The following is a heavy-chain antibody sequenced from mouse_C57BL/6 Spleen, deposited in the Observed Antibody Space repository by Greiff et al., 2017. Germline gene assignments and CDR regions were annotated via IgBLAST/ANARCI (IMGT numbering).Heavy chain of an antibody. Sequence: VQLQQSGPELVKPGASVKISCKASGYAFSSSWMNWVKQRPGKGLEWIGRIYPGDGDTNYNGKFKGKATLTADKSSSTAYMQLSSLTSEDSAVYFCARMGNYGGFAYWGQGTLVTVSA. V-gene: IGHV1-82*01. CDR1: GYAFSSSW. CDR3: ARMGNYGGFAY. CDR2: IYPGDGDT. J-gene: IGHJ3*01. D-gene: IGHD2-1*01.